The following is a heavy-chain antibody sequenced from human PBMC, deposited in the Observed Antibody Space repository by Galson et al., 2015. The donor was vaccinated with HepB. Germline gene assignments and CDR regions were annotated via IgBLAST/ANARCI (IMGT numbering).Heavy chain of an antibody. CDR1: GFTLSAYG. V-gene: IGHV3-23*01. CDR2: ITAGGIDT. Sequence: SLRLSCAASGFTLSAYGMSWVRQAPGKGLEWVSAITAGGIDTFDADSVKGRFTISRDSSKNTLFLQMNSLRTEDTAIYYCVKGGWLASWGQGTLVTVSS. D-gene: IGHD5-24*01. J-gene: IGHJ4*02. CDR3: VKGGWLAS.